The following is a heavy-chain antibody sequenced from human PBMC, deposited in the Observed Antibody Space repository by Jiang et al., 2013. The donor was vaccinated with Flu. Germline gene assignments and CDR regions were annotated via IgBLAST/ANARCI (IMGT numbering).Heavy chain of an antibody. D-gene: IGHD2-15*01. CDR1: GVSISSYF. J-gene: IGHJ4*02. Sequence: GLVKPSETLSLTCTVSGVSISSYFWTWIRQPPGKGLEWIGYIYSSGTTNYNPSLKSRVTMSVDTSKNQLSLKLNSVTAADTAVYYCARKDGDYWGQGTLVTVSS. CDR3: ARKDGDY. CDR2: IYSSGTT. V-gene: IGHV4-59*01.